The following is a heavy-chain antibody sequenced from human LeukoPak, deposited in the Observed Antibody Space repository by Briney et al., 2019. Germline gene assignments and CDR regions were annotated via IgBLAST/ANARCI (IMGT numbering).Heavy chain of an antibody. CDR3: ARVLRGCSGGSCYYFDY. D-gene: IGHD2-15*01. CDR2: ISGSGGST. J-gene: IGHJ4*02. Sequence: GGSLRLSCAASGFTFSSYAMSWVRQAPGKGLEWVSGISGSGGSTHYADSVKDRFTISRDNSKNTLYLQMNSLRAEDTAVYYCARVLRGCSGGSCYYFDYWGQGTLVTVSS. CDR1: GFTFSSYA. V-gene: IGHV3-23*01.